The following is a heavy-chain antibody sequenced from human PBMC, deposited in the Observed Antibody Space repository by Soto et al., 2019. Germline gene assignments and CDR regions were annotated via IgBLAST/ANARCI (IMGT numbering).Heavy chain of an antibody. Sequence: SETLSLTCTVSGDSISTDNWWTWVRQPPGKGLEWIGEIFHGGSTNYNPSLKSRVTISVDRSKNQFSLKLSSVTAADTAVYYCARQRIGWYGAGSYYYYGMDVWGQGTTVTVSS. CDR2: IFHGGST. J-gene: IGHJ6*02. CDR1: GDSISTDNW. D-gene: IGHD6-19*01. CDR3: ARQRIGWYGAGSYYYYGMDV. V-gene: IGHV4-4*02.